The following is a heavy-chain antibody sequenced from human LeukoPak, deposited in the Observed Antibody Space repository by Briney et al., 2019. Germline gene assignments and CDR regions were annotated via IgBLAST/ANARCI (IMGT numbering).Heavy chain of an antibody. D-gene: IGHD5-12*01. J-gene: IGHJ4*02. CDR1: GFTFSSYG. Sequence: GRSLRLSCAASGFTFSSYGMHWVRQAPGKGLEWVAVISYDGSNKYYADSVKGRFTISRDNSKNTLYLQMNSPRAEDTAVYYCAKDGSGYDGALDYWGQGTLVTVSS. CDR3: AKDGSGYDGALDY. CDR2: ISYDGSNK. V-gene: IGHV3-30*18.